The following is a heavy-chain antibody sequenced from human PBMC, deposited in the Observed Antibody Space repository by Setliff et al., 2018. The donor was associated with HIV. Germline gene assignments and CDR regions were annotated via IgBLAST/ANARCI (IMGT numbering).Heavy chain of an antibody. V-gene: IGHV4-38-2*01. CDR1: GYFIRSGYY. D-gene: IGHD1-7*01. CDR2: IDQSGKR. CDR3: ARHLNYVVGGMDL. Sequence: SETLSLTCAVSGYFIRSGYYWGWIRQSPGKGLEWIGSIDQSGKRYSNPSLKSRVTISVDTSKNRFSLKVTSVTAADTAVYYCARHLNYVVGGMDLWGQGTTVTVSS. J-gene: IGHJ6*02.